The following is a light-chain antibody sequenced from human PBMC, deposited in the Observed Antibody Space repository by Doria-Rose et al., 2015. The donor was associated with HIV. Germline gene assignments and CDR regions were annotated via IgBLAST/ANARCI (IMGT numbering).Light chain of an antibody. CDR3: QQYGTSPPT. V-gene: IGKV3-20*01. J-gene: IGKJ1*01. Sequence: IVLTQSPGTLSLSPGERATLSCRASQNVSTSSLAWYQQKNGQAPSLLIYGASSRATGISDRFSGTGSGTEFTLTISRLEPEDFAVFYCQQYGTSPPTFGQGTKVEIK. CDR2: GAS. CDR1: QNVSTSS.